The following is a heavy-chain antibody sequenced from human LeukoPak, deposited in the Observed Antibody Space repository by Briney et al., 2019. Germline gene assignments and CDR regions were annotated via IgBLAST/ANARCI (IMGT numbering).Heavy chain of an antibody. V-gene: IGHV3-30*03. CDR2: ISHDGSNN. CDR1: GFTFSNYG. CDR3: ASACGGDCYPSTDTFDY. J-gene: IGHJ4*02. D-gene: IGHD2-21*02. Sequence: PGRSLRLSCAASGFTFSNYGMHWVRQAPGKGLEWVVVISHDGSNNNYADSVKGRFTISRDNSKNTLYLQMNSLRPEDTAVYYCASACGGDCYPSTDTFDYWGQGTLVTVSS.